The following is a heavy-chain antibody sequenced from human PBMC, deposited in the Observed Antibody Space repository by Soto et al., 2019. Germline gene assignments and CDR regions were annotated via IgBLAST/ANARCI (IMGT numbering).Heavy chain of an antibody. V-gene: IGHV1-18*01. CDR3: DRGGTPIDY. CDR2: ISAYNDNT. D-gene: IGHD2-15*01. J-gene: IGHJ4*02. CDR1: GYPFTNFG. Sequence: QVQLVQSGAEVKKPGASVKVSCKASGYPFTNFGISWVRQAPGQGLEWMGWISAYNDNTNYAQNFQVRVTMTTNTAKSTACMELRSLRSDDSAVYYYDRGGTPIDYWGQGTLVTVSS.